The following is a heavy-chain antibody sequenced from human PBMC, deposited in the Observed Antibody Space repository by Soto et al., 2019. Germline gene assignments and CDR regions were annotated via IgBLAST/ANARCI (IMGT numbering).Heavy chain of an antibody. CDR1: GFTFSSYS. D-gene: IGHD3-9*01. CDR2: ISSSSSYI. V-gene: IGHV3-21*01. J-gene: IGHJ4*02. Sequence: EVQLVESGGGLVKPGGSLRLSCAASGFTFSSYSMNWVRQAPGKGLEWVSSISSSSSYIYYADPVKGRFTISRDNAKNSLYLQMNSLRAEDTAVYYCARSPALLRYFDWLREEFFDYWGQGTLVTVSS. CDR3: ARSPALLRYFDWLREEFFDY.